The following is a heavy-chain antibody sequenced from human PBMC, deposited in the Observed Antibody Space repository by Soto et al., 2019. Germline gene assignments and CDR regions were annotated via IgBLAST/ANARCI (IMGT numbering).Heavy chain of an antibody. D-gene: IGHD6-19*01. CDR2: ISSSSTI. J-gene: IGHJ4*02. Sequence: GGSLRLSCAASGFTFSTYSMNWVRQAPWKGLEWVSSISSSSTIYYADSVKGRFTISRDNVQNSLYLQMHSLRAEDTAVYYCARERGSGWTFDYWGQGTLVTVSS. CDR3: ARERGSGWTFDY. V-gene: IGHV3-48*01. CDR1: GFTFSTYS.